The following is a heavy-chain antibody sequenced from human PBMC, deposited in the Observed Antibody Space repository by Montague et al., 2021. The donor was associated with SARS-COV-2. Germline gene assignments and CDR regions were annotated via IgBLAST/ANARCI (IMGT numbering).Heavy chain of an antibody. CDR1: GFTFSSYA. CDR2: ISYDGSNK. V-gene: IGHV3-30-3*01. J-gene: IGHJ3*02. Sequence: SLRLSCAAPGFTFSSYAMHWVRRAPGKGLEWVAVISYDGSNKYYADSVKGRFTISRDNSKNTLYLQMNSLRAEDTAVYYCAREDAIYDAFDIWGQGTMVTVSS. D-gene: IGHD3-3*01. CDR3: AREDAIYDAFDI.